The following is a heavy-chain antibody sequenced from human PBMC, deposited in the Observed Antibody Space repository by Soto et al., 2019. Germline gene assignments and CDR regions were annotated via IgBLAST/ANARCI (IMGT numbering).Heavy chain of an antibody. D-gene: IGHD3-3*01. Sequence: SETLSLTCTVSGGSISSYYWSWIRQPPGKGLEWIGYIYYSGSTNYNPSLKSRVTISVDTSKNQFSLKLSSVTAADTAVYYCARILDYDFWSGYYNGHWFDPWGQGTLVTVS. V-gene: IGHV4-59*01. J-gene: IGHJ5*02. CDR3: ARILDYDFWSGYYNGHWFDP. CDR1: GGSISSYY. CDR2: IYYSGST.